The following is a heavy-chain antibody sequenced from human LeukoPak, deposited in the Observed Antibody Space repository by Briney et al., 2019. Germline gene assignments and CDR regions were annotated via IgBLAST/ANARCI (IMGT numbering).Heavy chain of an antibody. V-gene: IGHV3-48*03. Sequence: PGGSLRLSCAASGFTFSSYEMNWVRQAPGKGLEWVSYISSSGSTIYYADSVKGRFTISRDKAKNSLYLQMNSLRAEDTAVYYCARDGGPRGGQGRPDYWGQGTLVTVSS. J-gene: IGHJ4*02. CDR3: ARDGGPRGGQGRPDY. CDR1: GFTFSSYE. CDR2: ISSSGSTI. D-gene: IGHD3-16*01.